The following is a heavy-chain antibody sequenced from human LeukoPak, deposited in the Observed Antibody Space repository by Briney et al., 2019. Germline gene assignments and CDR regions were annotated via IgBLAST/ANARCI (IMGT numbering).Heavy chain of an antibody. CDR2: IIPIFGTA. CDR3: ASPPPGASPGQFDY. D-gene: IGHD1-14*01. J-gene: IGHJ4*02. CDR1: GGTFSSYA. Sequence: ASVKVSCKASGGTFSSYAISWVRQAPGQGLEWMGGIIPIFGTANYAQKFQGRVTITADESTSTAYMELSSLRSEDTAVYYCASPPPGASPGQFDYWGQGTLVTISS. V-gene: IGHV1-69*13.